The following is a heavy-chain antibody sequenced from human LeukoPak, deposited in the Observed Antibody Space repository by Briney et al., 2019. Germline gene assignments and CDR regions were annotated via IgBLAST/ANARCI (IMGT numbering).Heavy chain of an antibody. J-gene: IGHJ4*02. CDR3: ARRGVRDSSGYFDY. V-gene: IGHV4-59*08. CDR1: GGSIRSYY. CDR2: IYYSGST. D-gene: IGHD3-22*01. Sequence: SETLSLTCTVSGGSIRSYYWSWIRQPPGKGLEWIGYIYYSGSTNYNPSLKSRVTISVDTSKNQFSLKLSSVTAADTAVYYCARRGVRDSSGYFDYWGQGTLVTVSS.